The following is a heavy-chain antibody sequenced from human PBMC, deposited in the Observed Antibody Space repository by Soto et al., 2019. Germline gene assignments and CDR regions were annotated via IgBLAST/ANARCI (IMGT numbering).Heavy chain of an antibody. CDR2: IYPGDSDT. J-gene: IGHJ4*02. CDR3: ARHINPCDPFDY. CDR1: GYSFTIYW. V-gene: IGHV5-51*01. D-gene: IGHD1-20*01. Sequence: PGESLKISCNSSGYSFTIYWIGWVRPMPGKGLEWMGIIYPGDSDTRYSPSFQGQVTISADKSISTAYLQWSSLKASDTAMYYCARHINPCDPFDYWGQGTLVTVSS.